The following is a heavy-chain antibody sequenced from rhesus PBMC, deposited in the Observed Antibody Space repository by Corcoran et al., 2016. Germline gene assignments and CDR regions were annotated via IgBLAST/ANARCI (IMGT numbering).Heavy chain of an antibody. CDR2: INGKSGTT. CDR3: ASNIVAATFDN. J-gene: IGHJ4*01. D-gene: IGHD2-39*01. V-gene: IGHV4-80*01. CDR1: GASVSGDW. Sequence: QVQLQESGPGLVKPSETLSLTCAVSGASVSGDWWTWIRQAPGKGREWIGEINGKSGTTNYNPSLNRRVTISKDVSNNQLSLKLNSVTAADTAVCYCASNIVAATFDNWGQGVLVTVSS.